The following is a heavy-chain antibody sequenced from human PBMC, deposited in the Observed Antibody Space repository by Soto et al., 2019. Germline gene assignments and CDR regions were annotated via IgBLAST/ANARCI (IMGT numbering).Heavy chain of an antibody. CDR1: GFTFSNYA. V-gene: IGHV3-30*03. D-gene: IGHD3-16*01. J-gene: IGHJ3*02. CDR3: TRGRPLPSMNPGDEPLDI. CDR2: MSFDGTR. Sequence: QVQLVESGGGVVQPGTSLTLSCAASGFTFSNYAMHWVRQAPGKGLEWVAAMSFDGTRYYADSVKGRSTISRDSARNTVFLQTSCLRVDDTALYYCTRGRPLPSMNPGDEPLDIWGQGTMVTVSS.